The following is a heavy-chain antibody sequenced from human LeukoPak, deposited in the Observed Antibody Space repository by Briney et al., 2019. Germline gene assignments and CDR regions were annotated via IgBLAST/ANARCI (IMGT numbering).Heavy chain of an antibody. CDR2: IGLSGADT. CDR3: AKHSGHRYGDSDC. V-gene: IGHV3-23*01. D-gene: IGHD5-18*01. Sequence: GRSLRLSCAASGFTFSSSAMHWFRQAPGKGLEWVSTIGLSGADTYYADSVKGRFTISKDNSKNTLQMNSLRVEDTAIYYCAKHSGHRYGDSDCWGQGTLVTVSP. J-gene: IGHJ4*02. CDR1: GFTFSSSA.